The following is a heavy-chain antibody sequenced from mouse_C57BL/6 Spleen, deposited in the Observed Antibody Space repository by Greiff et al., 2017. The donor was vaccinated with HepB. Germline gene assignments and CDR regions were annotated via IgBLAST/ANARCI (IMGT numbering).Heavy chain of an antibody. J-gene: IGHJ2*01. CDR2: IYPGSGST. CDR3: ARKAYYNDYFDY. D-gene: IGHD1-1*01. CDR1: GYTFTSYW. Sequence: QVQLKQPGAELVKPGASVKMSCKASGYTFTSYWITWVKQRPGQGLEWIGDIYPGSGSTNYNEKFKSKATLTVDTSSSTAYMQLSSLTSEDSAVYYCARKAYYNDYFDYWGQGTTLTVSS. V-gene: IGHV1-55*01.